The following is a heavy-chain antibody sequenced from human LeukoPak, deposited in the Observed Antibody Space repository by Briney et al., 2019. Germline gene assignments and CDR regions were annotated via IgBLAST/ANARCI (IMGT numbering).Heavy chain of an antibody. Sequence: NSSETLFLTCAVYGGSFSGYYWSWIRQPPGKGLEWIGEINHSGSTYYNPSLKSRVTIPVDTSKNQFSLKLSSATAADTAVYYCARDSRRWGGPDYYDSSGYLGLGYWGQGTLVTVSS. D-gene: IGHD3-22*01. J-gene: IGHJ4*02. CDR2: INHSGST. CDR1: GGSFSGYY. CDR3: ARDSRRWGGPDYYDSSGYLGLGY. V-gene: IGHV4-34*01.